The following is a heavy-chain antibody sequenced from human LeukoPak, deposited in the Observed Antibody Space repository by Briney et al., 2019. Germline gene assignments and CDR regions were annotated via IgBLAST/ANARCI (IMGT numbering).Heavy chain of an antibody. V-gene: IGHV3-23*01. D-gene: IGHD3-10*01. J-gene: IGHJ4*02. CDR1: GFTFSSYA. CDR3: AKKRIRGITMVRGVNPAPIDY. Sequence: GGSLRLSCAASGFTFSSYAMSWVRQAPGKGLEWVSGISGSDGSTNYADSVKGRFTIARENCKNTVYVQMNRVRGGDTGVYYCAKKRIRGITMVRGVNPAPIDYWGQGTLVTVSS. CDR2: ISGSDGST.